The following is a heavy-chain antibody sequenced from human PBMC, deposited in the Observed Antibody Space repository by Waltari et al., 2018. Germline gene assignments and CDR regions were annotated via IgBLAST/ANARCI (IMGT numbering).Heavy chain of an antibody. CDR1: GYTFTGYH. D-gene: IGHD2-15*01. Sequence: QVQLVQSGAEVKKPGASVKVSCKASGYTFTGYHIHWVRQAPGQGLEWMGRSNPNSGGTNYAQKFQGRVTMTRDTSISTAYMDLSRLRSDDTAVYYGARSYCSGGGCYEGSTNWFDPWGQGTLVTVSS. CDR3: ARSYCSGGGCYEGSTNWFDP. J-gene: IGHJ5*02. V-gene: IGHV1-2*06. CDR2: SNPNSGGT.